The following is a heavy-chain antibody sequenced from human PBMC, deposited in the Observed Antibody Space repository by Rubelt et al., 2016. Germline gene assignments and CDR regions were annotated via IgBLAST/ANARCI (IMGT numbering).Heavy chain of an antibody. CDR2: ISGNGGNT. V-gene: IGHV3-23*01. Sequence: GGLVQPGGSLRLSCAASGFTFSSFAMSWVRQAPGKGLEWVSAISGNGGNTYYADSVKGRFTISRDNAKNTLYLQMSSLRAEDTAVYYCARGFDKAYSISWSSWGQGTLVTVSS. CDR3: ARGFDKAYSISWSS. CDR1: GFTFSSFA. D-gene: IGHD6-13*01. J-gene: IGHJ4*02.